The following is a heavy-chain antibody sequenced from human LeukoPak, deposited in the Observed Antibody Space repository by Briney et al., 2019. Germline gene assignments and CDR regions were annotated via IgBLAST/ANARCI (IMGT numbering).Heavy chain of an antibody. CDR1: GGSISSGGYY. J-gene: IGHJ6*02. CDR3: AREKRGYYGSGKWDYYYYYGMDV. V-gene: IGHV4-31*03. D-gene: IGHD3-10*01. Sequence: SETLSLTCTVSGGSISSGGYYWSWIRQHPGKGLEWIGYIYYSGSTYYNPSLKSRVTISVDTSKNQFSLKLSSVTAADTAVYYCAREKRGYYGSGKWDYYYYYGMDVWGQGTTVTVSS. CDR2: IYYSGST.